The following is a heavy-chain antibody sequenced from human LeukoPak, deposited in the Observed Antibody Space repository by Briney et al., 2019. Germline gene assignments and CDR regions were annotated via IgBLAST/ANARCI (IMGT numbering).Heavy chain of an antibody. CDR3: AREGGYNQVGNWFDP. D-gene: IGHD5-24*01. Sequence: ASVKVSCKASGYTFTSYDINWVRQATGQGLEGMGWMNPNSGNTGYAQKFQGRVTMTRDTSISTAYMELSRLRSDDTAVYYCAREGGYNQVGNWFDPWGQGTLVTVSS. J-gene: IGHJ5*02. V-gene: IGHV1-8*02. CDR1: GYTFTSYD. CDR2: MNPNSGNT.